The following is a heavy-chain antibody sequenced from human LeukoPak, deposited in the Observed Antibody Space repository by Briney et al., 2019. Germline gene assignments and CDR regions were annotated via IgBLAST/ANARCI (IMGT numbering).Heavy chain of an antibody. Sequence: ASVKVSCKAAGGTFSRSAIIWVRQAPGKGLEFMGGIIPIFGTTNYAQKFQDRVTITADESTSTAYMELSSLRAEDTAVYYCARGPSSFYGDYWYFDLWGRGTLVTVSS. D-gene: IGHD4-17*01. CDR3: ARGPSSFYGDYWYFDL. J-gene: IGHJ2*01. CDR2: IIPIFGTT. V-gene: IGHV1-69*01. CDR1: GGTFSRSA.